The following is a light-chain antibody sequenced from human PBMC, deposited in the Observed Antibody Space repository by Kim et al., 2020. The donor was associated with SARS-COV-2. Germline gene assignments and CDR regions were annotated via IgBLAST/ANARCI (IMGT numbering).Light chain of an antibody. CDR3: QQSFTTPLPT. CDR1: QTISSY. J-gene: IGKJ4*01. V-gene: IGKV1-39*01. CDR2: AAS. Sequence: SVEDRVTITCLASQTISSYLNWYQQQPGKAPKLLIYAASSLQSGVPSRFSGSGSGTDFTLTISSLQPEDFATYYCQQSFTTPLPTFGGGTKVDIK.